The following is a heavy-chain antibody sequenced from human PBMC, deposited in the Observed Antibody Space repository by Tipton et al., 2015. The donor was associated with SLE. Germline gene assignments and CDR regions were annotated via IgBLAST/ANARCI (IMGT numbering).Heavy chain of an antibody. CDR2: IYYSGSA. CDR1: GGSISSSSYY. CDR3: ARRHNYFDF. Sequence: LRLSCTVSGGSISSSSYYWGWIRQPPGKGLEWIGSIYYSGSAYYNPSLKSRVTISVDTSKNQFSLKLSSVTAADTAMYYCARRHNYFDFWGQGTLVIVSS. V-gene: IGHV4-39*01. J-gene: IGHJ4*02.